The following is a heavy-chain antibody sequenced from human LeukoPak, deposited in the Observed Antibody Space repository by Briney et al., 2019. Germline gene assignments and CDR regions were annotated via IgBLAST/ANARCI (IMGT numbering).Heavy chain of an antibody. D-gene: IGHD3-3*01. V-gene: IGHV1-18*01. CDR1: GYTFTNYG. CDR3: ARGLGIYGVVMTTPFDY. CDR2: ISAYNGNT. Sequence: ASVKVSCTASGYTFTNYGISWVRQAPGQGLEWMGWISAYNGNTNYAQKLQGRVTMTRDTSTSTAYMDLRSLRSDDTAVYYCARGLGIYGVVMTTPFDYWGQGTLVTVSS. J-gene: IGHJ4*02.